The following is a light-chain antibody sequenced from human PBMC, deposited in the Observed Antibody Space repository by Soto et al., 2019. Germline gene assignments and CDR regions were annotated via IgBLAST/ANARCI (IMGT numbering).Light chain of an antibody. Sequence: IVLTQSPGTLSLSPGERATLSCRASQSVSSSYFGWYQQKPGQAPRLLIYGASGSATGIPDRFSGSGSGTDFTLTISRLEPEDFAVYYCQHYGGSPSFTFGPGTKVDIK. J-gene: IGKJ3*01. V-gene: IGKV3-20*01. CDR1: QSVSSSY. CDR2: GAS. CDR3: QHYGGSPSFT.